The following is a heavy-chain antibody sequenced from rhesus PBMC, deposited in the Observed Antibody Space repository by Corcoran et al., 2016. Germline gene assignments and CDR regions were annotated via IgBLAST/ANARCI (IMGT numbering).Heavy chain of an antibody. Sequence: QLQLQESGPGLVKPSETLSLTCAVSGGSISSNWWSWIRQPPGKGLEWIGRISGSGGSTSYNPSLKRRVTISTDTSKNQLSLKLISVTAADTAVYYCARGGYYGSGGLDSWGQGVVVTVSS. V-gene: IGHV4-173*01. CDR1: GGSISSNW. CDR3: ARGGYYGSGGLDS. CDR2: ISGSGGST. D-gene: IGHD3-28*01. J-gene: IGHJ6*01.